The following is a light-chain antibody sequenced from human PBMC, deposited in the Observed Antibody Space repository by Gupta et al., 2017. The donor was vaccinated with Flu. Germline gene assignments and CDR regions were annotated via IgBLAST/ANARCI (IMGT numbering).Light chain of an antibody. CDR2: RAS. CDR3: QQYSSYSYT. J-gene: IGKJ2*01. Sequence: DIQMTQSPSTLSASVGDRVTITCRASQSIDSYLAWYQQKPGKAPNLLIYRASTLQSGVPSSFSGSGSGTEFTLTISSLQPDDFATYYCQQYSSYSYTFGQGTKVEIK. CDR1: QSIDSY. V-gene: IGKV1-5*03.